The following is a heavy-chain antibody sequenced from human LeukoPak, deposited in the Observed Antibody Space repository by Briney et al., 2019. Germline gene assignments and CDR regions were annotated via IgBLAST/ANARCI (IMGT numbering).Heavy chain of an antibody. V-gene: IGHV4-34*01. D-gene: IGHD2-2*01. CDR2: INHSGST. CDR3: ARHTIVVVPAARGDWFDP. J-gene: IGHJ5*02. CDR1: GGSFSGYY. Sequence: SETLSLTCAVYGGSFSGYYWSWIRQPPGKGLEWIGEINHSGSTNYNPSLKSRVTISVDTSKNQFSLKLSSVTAADTAVYYCARHTIVVVPAARGDWFDPWGQGTLVTVSS.